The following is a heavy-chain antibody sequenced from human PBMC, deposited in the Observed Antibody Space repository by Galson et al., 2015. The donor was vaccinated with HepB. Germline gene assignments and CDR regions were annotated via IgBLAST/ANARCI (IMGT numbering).Heavy chain of an antibody. CDR2: ISAYNGNT. J-gene: IGHJ6*02. Sequence: SVKVSCKASGYTFTSYGISWVRQAPGQGLEWMGWISAYNGNTNYAQKLQGRVTMTTDTSTSTAYTELRSLRSDDTAVYYCARDGGWYYYYYGMDVWGQGTTVTVSS. CDR1: GYTFTSYG. V-gene: IGHV1-18*01. CDR3: ARDGGWYYYYYGMDV. D-gene: IGHD6-19*01.